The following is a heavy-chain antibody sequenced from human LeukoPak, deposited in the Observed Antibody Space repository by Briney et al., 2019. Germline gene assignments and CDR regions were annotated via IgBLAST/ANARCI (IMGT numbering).Heavy chain of an antibody. V-gene: IGHV4-34*01. D-gene: IGHD6-13*01. J-gene: IGHJ4*02. CDR3: ANSYSSSWYGNFDY. CDR2: INHSGST. Sequence: SETLSLTCAVYGGSFSGYYWSWIRQPPGKGLEWIGEINHSGSTNYNPSLKSRVTMSVDTSKNQFSLKLSSVTAADTAVYYCANSYSSSWYGNFDYWGQGTLVTVSS. CDR1: GGSFSGYY.